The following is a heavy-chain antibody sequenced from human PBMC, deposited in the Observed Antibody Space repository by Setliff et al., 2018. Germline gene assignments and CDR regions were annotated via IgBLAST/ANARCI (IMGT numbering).Heavy chain of an antibody. Sequence: ASVKVSCKASGFTFKTYSFSWIRQAPGQGLEWVGWISGYNGNTIYAQNFQGRVTMTTDASTRTVYMELRSLTSDDTAVYYCTRGPPDFVVVPAAAKFDYWGPGTLVTVSS. CDR2: ISGYNGNT. CDR3: TRGPPDFVVVPAAAKFDY. CDR1: GFTFKTYS. V-gene: IGHV1-18*01. J-gene: IGHJ4*02. D-gene: IGHD2-2*01.